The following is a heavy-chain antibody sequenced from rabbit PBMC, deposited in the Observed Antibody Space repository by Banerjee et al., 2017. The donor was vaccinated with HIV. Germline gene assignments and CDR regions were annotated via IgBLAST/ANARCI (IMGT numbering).Heavy chain of an antibody. CDR2: IEPVFGVT. D-gene: IGHD3-1*01. V-gene: IGHV1S7*01. CDR3: ARGWGAGYVGYGSDAFDS. J-gene: IGHJ2*01. Sequence: QSLEESGGGLVQPGGSLKLSCKASGFDFSSYYMNWVRQAPGKGLEWIGYIEPVFGVTYYASWVNGRFTISSHNAQNTLYLQLNSLTAADTATYFCARGWGAGYVGYGSDAFDSWGQGTLVTVS. CDR1: GFDFSSYY.